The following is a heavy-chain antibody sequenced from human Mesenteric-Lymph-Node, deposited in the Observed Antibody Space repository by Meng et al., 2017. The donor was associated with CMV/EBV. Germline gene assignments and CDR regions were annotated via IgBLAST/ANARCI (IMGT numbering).Heavy chain of an antibody. Sequence: SETLSLTCSVFGGSFSGYNWSWIRQPPGKGLEWIGEINHSGSSNYNPSLKSRVTTSVDTSENQFSLKLSSVTAADTAVYYCARGTRNFWSGYIYFDYWGQGTLVIVSS. CDR1: GGSFSGYN. CDR3: ARGTRNFWSGYIYFDY. V-gene: IGHV4-34*01. J-gene: IGHJ4*02. CDR2: INHSGSS. D-gene: IGHD3-3*01.